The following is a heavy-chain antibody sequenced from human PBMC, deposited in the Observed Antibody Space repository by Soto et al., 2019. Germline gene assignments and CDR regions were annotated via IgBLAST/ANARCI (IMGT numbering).Heavy chain of an antibody. CDR1: GFTFSSYA. J-gene: IGHJ4*02. D-gene: IGHD1-26*01. Sequence: EVQLLESGGGLVQPGGSLRLSCAASGFTFSSYAMRWVRQAPVKGLEWVSAISGSGGSTYYADSVKGRFTISRDNSKNTLYLQMNSLRAEDTAVYYWARRGSGSDDDYWGQGTRVTVSA. CDR3: ARRGSGSDDDY. V-gene: IGHV3-23*01. CDR2: ISGSGGST.